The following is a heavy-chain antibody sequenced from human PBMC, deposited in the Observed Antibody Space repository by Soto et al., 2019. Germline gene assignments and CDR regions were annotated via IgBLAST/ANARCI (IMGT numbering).Heavy chain of an antibody. V-gene: IGHV4-34*01. CDR3: ARSPWLLWFGEFGQWFVP. J-gene: IGHJ5*02. CDR1: GGSFSGYY. Sequence: SETLSLTCAVYGGSFSGYYWSWIRQPPGKGLEWIGEINHSGSTNYNPSLKSRVAISVDTSKNQFSLKLSSVTAADTAVYYCARSPWLLWFGEFGQWFVPSGPGTLVTI. D-gene: IGHD3-10*01. CDR2: INHSGST.